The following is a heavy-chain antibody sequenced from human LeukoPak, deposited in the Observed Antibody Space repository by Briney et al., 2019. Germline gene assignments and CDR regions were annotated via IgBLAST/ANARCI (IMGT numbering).Heavy chain of an antibody. J-gene: IGHJ4*02. CDR3: ARTYYYGSGSCPPGYSDY. CDR1: GFTFSSYA. Sequence: TGGSLRLSCAASGFTFSSYAMSWVRQAPGKGLEWVSAISGSGGSTYYADSVKGRFTISRDNSKNTLYLQMNSLRAEDTAVYYCARTYYYGSGSCPPGYSDYWGQGTLVTVSS. D-gene: IGHD3-10*01. CDR2: ISGSGGST. V-gene: IGHV3-23*01.